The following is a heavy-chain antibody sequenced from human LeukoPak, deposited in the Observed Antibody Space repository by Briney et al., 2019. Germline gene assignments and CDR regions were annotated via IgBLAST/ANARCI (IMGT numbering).Heavy chain of an antibody. D-gene: IGHD6-13*01. J-gene: IGHJ4*02. CDR1: GFTFSDYY. CDR3: ARPKDSSSRQIFDY. Sequence: GGSLRLSCAASGFTFSDYYMSWIRQAPGKGLEWVSYISSSGNTIYYADSVKGRFTISRDNAKNSLYLQMNSLRAEDTAVYYCARPKDSSSRQIFDYWGQGTLVTASS. V-gene: IGHV3-11*01. CDR2: ISSSGNTI.